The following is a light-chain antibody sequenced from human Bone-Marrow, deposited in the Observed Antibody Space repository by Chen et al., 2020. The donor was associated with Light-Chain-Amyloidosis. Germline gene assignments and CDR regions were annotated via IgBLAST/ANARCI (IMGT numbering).Light chain of an antibody. CDR3: QSADSSGTYEVI. J-gene: IGLJ2*01. V-gene: IGLV3-25*03. CDR2: RDT. CDR1: DLPTKY. Sequence: SYELTQPPSVSVSPGQTARITCSGDDLPTKYAYWYQQKPGQAPLLEIHRDTERPSGISERFSGSSSGTTATLTISGVQTEDEADYHCQSADSSGTYEVIFGGGTKVTVL.